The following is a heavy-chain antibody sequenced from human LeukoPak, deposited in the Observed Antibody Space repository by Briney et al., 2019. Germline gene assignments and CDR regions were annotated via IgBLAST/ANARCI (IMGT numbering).Heavy chain of an antibody. CDR3: ARAHDYGKVFDY. Sequence: PSETLSLTCTVSGGSISSGDYYWSWIRQPPGKGLEWIGYIYYSGNTYYNPSLKSRVTISVDTSKNQFSLKLSSVTAADTAVYYCARAHDYGKVFDYWGQGTLVTVSS. CDR2: IYYSGNT. D-gene: IGHD4-17*01. CDR1: GGSISSGDYY. J-gene: IGHJ4*02. V-gene: IGHV4-30-4*08.